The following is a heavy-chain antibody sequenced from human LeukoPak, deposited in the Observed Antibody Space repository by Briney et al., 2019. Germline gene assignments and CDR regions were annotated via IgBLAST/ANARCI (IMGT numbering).Heavy chain of an antibody. Sequence: GGSLRLSCTASGFSFSTYSMNGVRQAPGKGLEWVSYIVGSSSNIYYADSVKGRFTISRDNAKNSLYLQMDSLRAEDTAVYYCAKAPRAAAGTYNGMDVWGQGTTVTVSS. CDR2: IVGSSSNI. CDR3: AKAPRAAAGTYNGMDV. CDR1: GFSFSTYS. D-gene: IGHD6-13*01. J-gene: IGHJ6*02. V-gene: IGHV3-21*04.